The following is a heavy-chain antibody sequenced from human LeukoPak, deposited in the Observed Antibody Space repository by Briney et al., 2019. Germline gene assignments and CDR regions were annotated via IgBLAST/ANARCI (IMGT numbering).Heavy chain of an antibody. J-gene: IGHJ4*02. V-gene: IGHV4-4*07. Sequence: AESLSLTCTVSGSSISDNYLDWIRQPPGKGLEWVGRLINSGSTIHNPALESRVTMSVDTSKKQLSLKLYSVTAADTAVYYCVSDKPEDHVAKPTPRFDYWGQGTLVTASS. CDR2: LINSGST. D-gene: IGHD2-15*01. CDR3: VSDKPEDHVAKPTPRFDY. CDR1: GSSISDNY.